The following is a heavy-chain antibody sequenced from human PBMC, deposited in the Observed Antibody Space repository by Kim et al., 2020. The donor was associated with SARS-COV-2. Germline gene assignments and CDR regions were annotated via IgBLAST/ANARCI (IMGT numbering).Heavy chain of an antibody. D-gene: IGHD3-22*01. CDR2: IIPIFGTA. Sequence: SVKVSCKASGGTFSSYAISWVRQAPGQGLEWMGGIIPIFGTANYAQKFQGRVTITADESTSTAYMELSSLRSEDTAVYYCARDHYDSSGYYGAMDVWGQGTTVTVSS. J-gene: IGHJ6*02. CDR3: ARDHYDSSGYYGAMDV. CDR1: GGTFSSYA. V-gene: IGHV1-69*13.